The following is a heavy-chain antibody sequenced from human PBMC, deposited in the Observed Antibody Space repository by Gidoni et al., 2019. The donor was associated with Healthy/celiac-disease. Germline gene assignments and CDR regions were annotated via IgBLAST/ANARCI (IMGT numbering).Heavy chain of an antibody. V-gene: IGHV4-4*02. CDR3: ARMVGSGSYYKYYYYGMDV. D-gene: IGHD3-10*01. J-gene: IGHJ6*02. CDR1: GGSISSSNW. Sequence: QVQLQESGPGLVKPSGTLSLTCAVSGGSISSSNWWSWVRQPPGKGLEWIGEIYHSGSTNYIPSLKSRVTISVDKSKNQFSLKLSSVTAADTAVYYCARMVGSGSYYKYYYYGMDVWGQGTTVTVSS. CDR2: IYHSGST.